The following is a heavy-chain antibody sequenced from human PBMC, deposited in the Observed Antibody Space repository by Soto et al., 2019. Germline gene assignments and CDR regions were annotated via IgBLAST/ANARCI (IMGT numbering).Heavy chain of an antibody. J-gene: IGHJ4*02. CDR2: MHHSGTT. CDR1: GQSISSGRY. D-gene: IGHD5-18*01. V-gene: IGHV4-38-2*02. Sequence: LSLTCTVSGQSISSGRYWGWIRQPPGKGPEWIGSMHHSGTTHYNPSLRSRVTISMDTSKDQFSLKLRSVTAADTALYYCARDQGYGEISPYPHFWCQATLVTGSS. CDR3: ARDQGYGEISPYPHF.